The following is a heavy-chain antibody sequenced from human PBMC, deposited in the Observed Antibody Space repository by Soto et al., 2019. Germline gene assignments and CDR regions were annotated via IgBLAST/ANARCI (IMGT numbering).Heavy chain of an antibody. J-gene: IGHJ6*02. CDR2: ISYDGSNK. V-gene: IGHV3-30-3*01. D-gene: IGHD2-2*01. Sequence: GGSLRLSCAASGFTFSSYAMHWVRQAPGKGLEWVAVISYDGSNKYYADSVKGRFTISRDNSKNTLYLQMNSLRAEDTAVYYCARAGGLPAANYYYDGMDVWGQGTTVTVSS. CDR3: ARAGGLPAANYYYDGMDV. CDR1: GFTFSSYA.